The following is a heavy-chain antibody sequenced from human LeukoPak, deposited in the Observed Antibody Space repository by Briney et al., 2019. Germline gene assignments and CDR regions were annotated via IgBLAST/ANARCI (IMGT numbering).Heavy chain of an antibody. CDR3: ASGAWATRLHS. CDR2: VFDGKTT. CDR1: GESLNYYY. D-gene: IGHD5-24*01. J-gene: IGHJ4*02. Sequence: PSETLSLTCAVSGESLNYYYWSWIRQSPEKGLEWIGEVFDGKTTNYNPSLKSRVTISAVTSSSQFSLNLKSVTAADTAVYYCASGAWATRLHSWAQGTLVIVSS. V-gene: IGHV4-34*12.